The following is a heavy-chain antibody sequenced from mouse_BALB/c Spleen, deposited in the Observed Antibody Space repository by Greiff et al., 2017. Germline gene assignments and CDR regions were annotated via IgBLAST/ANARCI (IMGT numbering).Heavy chain of an antibody. Sequence: EVHLVESGGGLVKPGGSLKLSCAASGFTFSSYAMSWVRQTPEKRLEWVASISSGGSTYYPDSVKGRFTISRDNARNILYLQMSSLRSEDTAMYYCARAEYGNLYYAMDYWGQGTSVTVSS. CDR1: GFTFSSYA. J-gene: IGHJ4*01. CDR2: ISSGGST. CDR3: ARAEYGNLYYAMDY. D-gene: IGHD2-10*02. V-gene: IGHV5-6-5*01.